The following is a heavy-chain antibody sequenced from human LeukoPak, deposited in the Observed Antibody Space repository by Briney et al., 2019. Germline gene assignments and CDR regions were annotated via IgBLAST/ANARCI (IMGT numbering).Heavy chain of an antibody. CDR2: INHSGST. CDR1: GGSFSGYY. CDR3: ARGRYYYGSGRFFAFDI. D-gene: IGHD3-10*01. J-gene: IGHJ3*02. V-gene: IGHV4-34*01. Sequence: SETLSLTCAVYGGSFSGYYWSWTRQPPGKGLEWIGEINHSGSTNYNPSLKSRVTISVDTSKNQFSLKLSSVTAADTAVYYCARGRYYYGSGRFFAFDIWGQGTMVTVSS.